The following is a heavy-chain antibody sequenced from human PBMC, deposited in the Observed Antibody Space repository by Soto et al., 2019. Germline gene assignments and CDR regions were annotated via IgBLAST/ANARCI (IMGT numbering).Heavy chain of an antibody. V-gene: IGHV4-59*08. Sequence: SETLSLTCTVSGGSISSYYWSWIRQPPGKGLEWIGYIYYSGSTNYNPSLKSRVTISVDTSKNQFSLKLSSVTAADTAVYYCARHDSSGWNYYFDYWGQGTLVTVSS. CDR3: ARHDSSGWNYYFDY. D-gene: IGHD6-19*01. CDR2: IYYSGST. CDR1: GGSISSYY. J-gene: IGHJ4*02.